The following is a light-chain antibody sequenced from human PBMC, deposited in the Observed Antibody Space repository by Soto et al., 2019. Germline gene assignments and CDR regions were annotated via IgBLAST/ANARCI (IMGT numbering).Light chain of an antibody. J-gene: IGLJ2*01. Sequence: QSALTQPASVSGSPGQSITISCTGTSSDVGGYNYVSWYQQHPGKAPKLMIYEVSNRPSGVSNRFSGSKSGNTASLTISGLQAEDEADYYRGSYTSSSTVVFGGGTKLTVL. V-gene: IGLV2-14*01. CDR2: EVS. CDR3: GSYTSSSTVV. CDR1: SSDVGGYNY.